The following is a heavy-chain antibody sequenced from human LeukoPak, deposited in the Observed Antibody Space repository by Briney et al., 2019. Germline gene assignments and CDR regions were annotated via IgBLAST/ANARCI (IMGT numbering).Heavy chain of an antibody. J-gene: IGHJ3*02. D-gene: IGHD3-10*01. CDR1: GYSISSGYY. Sequence: SETLSLTCSVSGYSISSGYYWGWIRQPPGKGLEWIGSIYQSGSTSYNPSLKSRVTISVDTSKNQFSLKLSSVTAADTAVYYCAREYEDYYGSGRNGAFDIWGQGTMVTVSS. V-gene: IGHV4-38-2*02. CDR2: IYQSGST. CDR3: AREYEDYYGSGRNGAFDI.